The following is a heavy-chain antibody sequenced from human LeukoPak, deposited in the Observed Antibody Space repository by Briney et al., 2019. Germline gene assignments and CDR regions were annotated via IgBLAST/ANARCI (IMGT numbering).Heavy chain of an antibody. D-gene: IGHD1-7*01. CDR1: GFTFSSYW. V-gene: IGHV3-33*08. CDR2: IWYDGSKK. CDR3: ARDVSTDHGNYYLDY. Sequence: GGSLRLSCAASGFTFSSYWMSWVRQAPGKGLEWVAVIWYDGSKKYYADSVKGRFTISRDNSKNTLYLQMNSLRAEDTAVYYCARDVSTDHGNYYLDYWGQGTLVTVSS. J-gene: IGHJ4*02.